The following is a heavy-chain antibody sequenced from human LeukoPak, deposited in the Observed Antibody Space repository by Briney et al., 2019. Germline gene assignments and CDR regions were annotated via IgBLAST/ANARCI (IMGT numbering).Heavy chain of an antibody. CDR1: GGSISSYY. Sequence: PSETLSLTCTVSGGSISSYYWSWIRQPPGKGLEWIGYIYYSGSTNYNPSLKSRVTISADTSKNQFSLKLSSVTAADTAVYYCAGGGDIVVVPAAHAGWFDPWGQGTLVTVSS. CDR2: IYYSGST. CDR3: AGGGDIVVVPAAHAGWFDP. V-gene: IGHV4-59*08. D-gene: IGHD2-2*01. J-gene: IGHJ5*02.